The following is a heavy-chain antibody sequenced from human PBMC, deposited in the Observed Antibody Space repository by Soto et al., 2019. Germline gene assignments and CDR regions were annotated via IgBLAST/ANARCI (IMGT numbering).Heavy chain of an antibody. J-gene: IGHJ4*02. Sequence: AETLSLTCSVSGVSISSYFWSWIRQPPGRGLEWIGYTYHRGSTNYSPSLKSRGAISLDTSENQFSLKVSSVTAADTAVYYCARIGGYHGPLDYWGQGTPVTVSS. V-gene: IGHV4-59*01. CDR3: ARIGGYHGPLDY. D-gene: IGHD2-15*01. CDR1: GVSISSYF. CDR2: TYHRGST.